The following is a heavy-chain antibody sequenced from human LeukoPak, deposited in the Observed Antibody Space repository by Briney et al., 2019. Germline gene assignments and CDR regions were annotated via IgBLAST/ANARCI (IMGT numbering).Heavy chain of an antibody. CDR1: GGSFSGYY. D-gene: IGHD3-22*01. CDR2: INHSGST. V-gene: IGHV4-34*01. CDR3: ARAPKYYYDSSGHYFDY. Sequence: SETLSLTCAVYGGSFSGYYWSGIRQPPGKGLEWIGEINHSGSTNYNPSLKSRVTISVDTSKNQFSLKLSSVTAADTAVYYCARAPKYYYDSSGHYFDYWGQGTLVTVSS. J-gene: IGHJ4*02.